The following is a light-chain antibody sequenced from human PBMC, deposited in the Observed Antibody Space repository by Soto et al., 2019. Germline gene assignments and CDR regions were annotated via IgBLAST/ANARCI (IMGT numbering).Light chain of an antibody. Sequence: QAVVTQSPSASASLGASVKLTCTLSSGHSSYAIAWHQKQPGKGPRYLMDLNNDGSHTKGDGIPDRFSGSSSGADRYLIISSLQSEDEAGYYCQTWGAGFQFFGGGTKVTVL. J-gene: IGLJ2*01. CDR1: SGHSSYA. CDR2: LNNDGSH. CDR3: QTWGAGFQF. V-gene: IGLV4-69*01.